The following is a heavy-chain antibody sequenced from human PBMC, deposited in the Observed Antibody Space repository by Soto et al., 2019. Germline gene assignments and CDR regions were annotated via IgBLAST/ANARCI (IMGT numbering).Heavy chain of an antibody. D-gene: IGHD4-17*01. CDR3: AKATFYGDYGFDY. CDR1: GFTFSSYG. Sequence: GGSLRLSCAASGFTFSSYGMHWVRQAPGKGLEWVAVIWFDGSNKYYADSVKGRFTISRDNSKNTLYLQMNSLRAEDTAVYYCAKATFYGDYGFDYWGQGTLVTVSS. J-gene: IGHJ4*02. CDR2: IWFDGSNK. V-gene: IGHV3-33*06.